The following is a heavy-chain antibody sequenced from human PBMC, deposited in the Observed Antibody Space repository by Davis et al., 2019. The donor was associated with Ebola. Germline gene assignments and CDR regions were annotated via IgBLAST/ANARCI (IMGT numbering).Heavy chain of an antibody. J-gene: IGHJ5*02. CDR2: LYYSGFT. Sequence: MPSETLSLTCTVSGASVSSGAFYWSWIRQPPGRGLEWIGSLYYSGFTNYNPSLKSRVTTSIDTSKNEFSLKLTSVTAADTAVYYCARDAAGPSVPWGQGTLVTVSS. V-gene: IGHV4-61*08. D-gene: IGHD5/OR15-5a*01. CDR1: GASVSSGAFY. CDR3: ARDAAGPSVP.